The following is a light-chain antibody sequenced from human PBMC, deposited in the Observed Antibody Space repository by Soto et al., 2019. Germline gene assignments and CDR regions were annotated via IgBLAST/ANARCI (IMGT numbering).Light chain of an antibody. CDR3: QQFGSAPGFT. Sequence: EIVLTQSPGTLSLSPRERATLSCRASQSINSRYLSWYQQKPGQAPRLLIYGASSRATGIPDRFSGSGSGTDVTLTISRLEPEDFAVYYCQQFGSAPGFTFGPGTKVDIK. CDR2: GAS. CDR1: QSINSRY. V-gene: IGKV3-20*01. J-gene: IGKJ3*01.